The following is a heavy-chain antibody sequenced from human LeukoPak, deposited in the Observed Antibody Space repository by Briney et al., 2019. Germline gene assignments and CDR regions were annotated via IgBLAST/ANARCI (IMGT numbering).Heavy chain of an antibody. Sequence: PGGSLRLSCAASGFTFSSYAMSWVRQAPGKGLEWVSAISGSGGSTYYVDSVKGRFTISRDNSKNTLYLQMNSLRAEDTAVYYCAKDWAPNPKVRGYKPTAVFDYWGQGTLVTVSS. CDR2: ISGSGGST. V-gene: IGHV3-23*01. D-gene: IGHD3-10*01. J-gene: IGHJ4*02. CDR3: AKDWAPNPKVRGYKPTAVFDY. CDR1: GFTFSSYA.